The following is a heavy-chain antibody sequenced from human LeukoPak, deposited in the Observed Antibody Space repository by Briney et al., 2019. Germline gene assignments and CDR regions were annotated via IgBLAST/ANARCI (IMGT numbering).Heavy chain of an antibody. CDR3: AKELSFGGVIVGAFDI. CDR1: GFTFSSYA. D-gene: IGHD3-16*02. Sequence: GGSLRLSCAASGFTFSSYAMSWVRQAPGKGLEWVSAISGSGGSTYYADSVKGRFTISRDNSKNTLYLQMNSLRAEDTAVYYCAKELSFGGVIVGAFDIWGQGTMVTVSS. V-gene: IGHV3-23*01. CDR2: ISGSGGST. J-gene: IGHJ3*02.